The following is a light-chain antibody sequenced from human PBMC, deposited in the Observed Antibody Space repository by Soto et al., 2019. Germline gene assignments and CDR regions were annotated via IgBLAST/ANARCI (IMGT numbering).Light chain of an antibody. CDR3: MQALQTPVT. J-gene: IGKJ3*01. CDR2: LGS. Sequence: DIVMTQSPLSLPVTPGEPASISCRSSQSLLHSNGYNYLDWYLQKPGQSPQLLIYLGSNRASGVPDRFSGSGSGKDFTLKISRVEAEDVGVYYCMQALQTPVTFGPGTKVDIK. CDR1: QSLLHSNGYNY. V-gene: IGKV2-28*01.